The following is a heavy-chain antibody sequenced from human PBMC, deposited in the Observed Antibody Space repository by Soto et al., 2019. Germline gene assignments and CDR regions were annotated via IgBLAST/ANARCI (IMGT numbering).Heavy chain of an antibody. CDR2: ISGSGGST. CDR3: AKGGGWRYDYGLED. Sequence: GGSLRLSCAASGSTFSSYAMSWVRQAPGKGLEWVSAISGSGGSTYYADSVKGRFTISRDNSKNTLYLQLNSLRAEATAVYYFAKGGGWRYDYGLEDWGQGTTVNVSS. V-gene: IGHV3-23*01. CDR1: GSTFSSYA. D-gene: IGHD2-15*01. J-gene: IGHJ6*01.